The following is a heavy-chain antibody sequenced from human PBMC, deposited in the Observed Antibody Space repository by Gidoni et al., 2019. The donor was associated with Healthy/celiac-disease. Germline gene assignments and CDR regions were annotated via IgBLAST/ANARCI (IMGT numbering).Heavy chain of an antibody. CDR3: ARDRTGPENIPVSYYYYYGMXV. V-gene: IGHV3-30-3*01. CDR1: GFTFSSYA. Sequence: QVQLVESGGGVVQPGRSLRLSCAASGFTFSSYAMHWVRQAPGKGLEWVAVISYDGSNKYYADSVKGRFTISRDNSKNTLYLQMNSLRAEDTAVYYCARDRTGPENIPVSYYYYYGMXVWGQGTTVTVSS. CDR2: ISYDGSNK. D-gene: IGHD4-17*01. J-gene: IGHJ6*02.